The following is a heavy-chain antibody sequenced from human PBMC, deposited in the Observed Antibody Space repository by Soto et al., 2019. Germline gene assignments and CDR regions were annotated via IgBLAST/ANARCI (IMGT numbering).Heavy chain of an antibody. CDR3: ARVLSSGGRYYYYMDV. D-gene: IGHD2-15*01. CDR1: GYTFTSYD. J-gene: IGHJ6*03. Sequence: QVQLVQSGAEVKKPGASVKVSCKASGYTFTSYDINWVRQATGQGLEWMGWMNPNSGNTGYAQKFQGRVTMNRNTSISTAYMELSSLRSEDTAVYYCARVLSSGGRYYYYMDVWGKGTTVTVSS. CDR2: MNPNSGNT. V-gene: IGHV1-8*01.